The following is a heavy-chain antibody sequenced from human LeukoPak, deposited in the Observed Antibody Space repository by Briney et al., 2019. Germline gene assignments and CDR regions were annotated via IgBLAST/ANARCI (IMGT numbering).Heavy chain of an antibody. D-gene: IGHD3-10*01. J-gene: IGHJ4*02. V-gene: IGHV3-21*04. Sequence: PGGSLRLSCAASGFTFATDSMNWVRQAPGKGLEWVSSISSSNYHIYYADSVKGRFTISRDNAKNSLYLQMNSLRAEDMALYYCAKGFRPSRWFGELFDYWGQGTLVTVSS. CDR3: AKGFRPSRWFGELFDY. CDR2: ISSSNYHI. CDR1: GFTFATDS.